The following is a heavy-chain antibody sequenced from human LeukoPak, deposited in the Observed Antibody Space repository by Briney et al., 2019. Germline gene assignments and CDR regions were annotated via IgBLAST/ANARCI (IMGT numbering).Heavy chain of an antibody. D-gene: IGHD3-10*01. CDR2: ISSSSTI. J-gene: IGHJ4*02. Sequence: PGGSLRLSCAASGFTFSSYSMNWVRQAPGKGLEWVSYISSSSTIYYADSVKGRFTISRDNAKNSLYLQMNSLRAEGTAVYYCARDADGITMVREAQYYFDYWGQGTLVTVSS. V-gene: IGHV3-48*04. CDR1: GFTFSSYS. CDR3: ARDADGITMVREAQYYFDY.